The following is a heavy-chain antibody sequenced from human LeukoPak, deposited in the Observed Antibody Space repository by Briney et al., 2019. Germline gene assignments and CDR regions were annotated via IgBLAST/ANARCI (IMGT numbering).Heavy chain of an antibody. CDR2: IKSKTDGGTT. D-gene: IGHD3-3*01. Sequence: GGSLRLSCAASGFTFSNAWMSWVRQAPGKGLEWVGRIKSKTDGGTTDYAAPVKGRFTISRDDSKNTLYPQMNSLKTEDTAVYYCTTPTSTYYDFWSGYYTGDYWGQGTLVTVSS. CDR1: GFTFSNAW. V-gene: IGHV3-15*01. CDR3: TTPTSTYYDFWSGYYTGDY. J-gene: IGHJ4*02.